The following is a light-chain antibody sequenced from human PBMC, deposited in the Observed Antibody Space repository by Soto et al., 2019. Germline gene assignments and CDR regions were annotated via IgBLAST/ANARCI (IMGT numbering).Light chain of an antibody. J-gene: IGKJ1*01. CDR2: GAS. CDR3: QQYHHWPVT. Sequence: EIVMTQSPATLSVSPGERATLSCRASQSVSSNLAWYQQKPGQAPRLLIYGASTRATGIPARFSGSGSGTEFTVTISSLQSKDFAIYYCQQYHHWPVTFGQGTKVEIK. V-gene: IGKV3-15*01. CDR1: QSVSSN.